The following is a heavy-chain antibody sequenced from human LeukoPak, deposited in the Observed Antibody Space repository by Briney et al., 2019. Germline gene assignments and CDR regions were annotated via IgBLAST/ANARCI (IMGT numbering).Heavy chain of an antibody. CDR1: GGSISSYF. CDR2: IHYSGST. CDR3: ARQGVSSYQYYFDY. V-gene: IGHV4-59*08. D-gene: IGHD3-22*01. Sequence: SETLSLTCTVSGGSISSYFWSCIRQTPGKGLEWIGDIHYSGSTNYNPSLKSRVTISVDTSKNLSSLELTSVTAADTAVYYCARQGVSSYQYYFDYWGQGTLVTVSS. J-gene: IGHJ4*02.